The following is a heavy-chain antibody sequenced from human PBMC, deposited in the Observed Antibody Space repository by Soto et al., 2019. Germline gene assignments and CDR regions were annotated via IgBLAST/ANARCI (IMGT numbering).Heavy chain of an antibody. CDR1: GSNFKTYW. CDR2: IYPGDSTT. Sequence: TGESLESSCKGSGSNFKTYWIAWVRQLPGQGLEWMGIIYPGDSTTTYRQSFQGDVTISDTATSTTANLQCSSLKASDTVLYYFDRQQGYIATINNDAFDIWGQGTMVTVS. D-gene: IGHD2-21*01. CDR3: DRQQGYIATINNDAFDI. V-gene: IGHV5-51*01. J-gene: IGHJ3*02.